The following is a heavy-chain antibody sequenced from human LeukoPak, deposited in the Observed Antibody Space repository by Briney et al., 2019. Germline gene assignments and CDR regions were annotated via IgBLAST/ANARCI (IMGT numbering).Heavy chain of an antibody. D-gene: IGHD5-18*01. CDR1: GGSISSSSYY. Sequence: PSETLSLTCTVSGGSISSSSYYWGWIRQPPGKGLEWIGEIYHSGSTNYNPSLKSRVTISVDKSKSQFSLKLSSVTAADTAVYYCARKGYTYGSFNYWGQGTLVTVSS. CDR2: IYHSGST. V-gene: IGHV4-39*07. J-gene: IGHJ4*02. CDR3: ARKGYTYGSFNY.